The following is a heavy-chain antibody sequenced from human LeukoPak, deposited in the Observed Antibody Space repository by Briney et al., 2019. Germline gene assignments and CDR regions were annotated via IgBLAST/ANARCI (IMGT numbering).Heavy chain of an antibody. CDR3: SRESGAFSPFGY. CDR2: ISYSGST. V-gene: IGHV4-59*12. Sequence: SETLSLTCTVSGASISSYYWSWIRQPPGKGLEWIGYISYSGSTNYNPSLKSRVTISADTSKNQVSLTLSSVTAADTAVYYCSRESGAFSPFGYWGQGTLVTVSS. D-gene: IGHD1-26*01. J-gene: IGHJ4*02. CDR1: GASISSYY.